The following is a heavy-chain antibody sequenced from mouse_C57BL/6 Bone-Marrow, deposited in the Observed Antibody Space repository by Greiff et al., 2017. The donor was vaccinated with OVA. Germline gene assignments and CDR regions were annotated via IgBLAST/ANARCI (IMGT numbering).Heavy chain of an antibody. V-gene: IGHV1-61*01. Sequence: QVQLQQPGAELVRPGSSVKLSCKASGYTFTSYWMDWVKQRPGQGLEWIGNIYPSDSETHYNQKFKDTATLTVDKSSSTANMQLSTLTSEYSAVYYCARFYYYGSSRGAFAYWGQGTLVTVSA. CDR1: GYTFTSYW. CDR2: IYPSDSET. CDR3: ARFYYYGSSRGAFAY. J-gene: IGHJ3*01. D-gene: IGHD1-1*01.